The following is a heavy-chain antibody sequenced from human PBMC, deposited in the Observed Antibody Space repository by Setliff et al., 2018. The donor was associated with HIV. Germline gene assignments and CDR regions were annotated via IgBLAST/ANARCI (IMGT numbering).Heavy chain of an antibody. J-gene: IGHJ4*02. CDR1: GDSVSSASYY. V-gene: IGHV4-61*01. D-gene: IGHD4-17*01. CDR3: ARDPPGYGDSNDY. CDR2: IYYTGST. Sequence: SETLSLTCTVSGDSVSSASYYWSWIRQPPGKGLEWIGYIYYTGSTNYNPSLKSRLTMSIDTSKNQFSLKLRSVTAADTAVYYCARDPPGYGDSNDYWGQGTLVTVSS.